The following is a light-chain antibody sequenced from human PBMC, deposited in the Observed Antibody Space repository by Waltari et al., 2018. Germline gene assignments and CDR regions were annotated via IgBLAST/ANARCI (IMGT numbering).Light chain of an antibody. J-gene: IGLJ3*02. V-gene: IGLV3-16*01. Sequence: SYELTQPPSVSVSLGQMARITCSGAALPKKYAYWYQQKPGQFPVLVIYKDSERPSGIPERFSGSSSGTIVTLTISGVQAEDEADYYCLSADSSSWVFGGGTKLTVL. CDR1: ALPKKY. CDR2: KDS. CDR3: LSADSSSWV.